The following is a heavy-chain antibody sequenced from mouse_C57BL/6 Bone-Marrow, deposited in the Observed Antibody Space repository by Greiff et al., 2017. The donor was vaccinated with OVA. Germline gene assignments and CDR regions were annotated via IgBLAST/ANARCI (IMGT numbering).Heavy chain of an antibody. CDR2: IDPSDSYT. D-gene: IGHD2-5*01. J-gene: IGHJ3*01. V-gene: IGHV1-50*01. CDR3: AREYYYSNYPFAY. Sequence: QVQLQQPGAELVKPGASVKLSCKASGYTFTSYWMQWVKQRPGQGLEWIGEIDPSDSYTNYNQKFKGKATLTVDKSSSTAYMQLSSLTSEVSACYYCAREYYYSNYPFAYWGQGTLVTVSA. CDR1: GYTFTSYW.